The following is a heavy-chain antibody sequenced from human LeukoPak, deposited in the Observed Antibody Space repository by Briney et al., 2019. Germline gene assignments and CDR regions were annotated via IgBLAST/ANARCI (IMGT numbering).Heavy chain of an antibody. Sequence: TLSLTCTVSSGSISTSNYYWGWVRQPPGKALEWLALIYWNDDKRYSKSLNSRLTITKDTSKNQVVLTMTNMDPVDTATYYCAHRPPSRSPSPHFDYWGQGTLVTVSS. CDR2: IYWNDDK. V-gene: IGHV2-5*01. CDR1: SGSISTSNYY. CDR3: AHRPPSRSPSPHFDY. J-gene: IGHJ4*02.